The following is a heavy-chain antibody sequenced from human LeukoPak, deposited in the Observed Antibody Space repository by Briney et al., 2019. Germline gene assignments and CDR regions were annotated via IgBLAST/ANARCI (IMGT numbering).Heavy chain of an antibody. V-gene: IGHV3-43*01. D-gene: IGHD3-10*01. CDR2: ITRDGGST. CDR3: AKDIQWYSSGSYFDY. Sequence: GGSLRLSCAASGFTFDDYTMHWVRQAPGKGLGWVSLITRDGGSTYYADSVKGRFTISRDNSKKSLYLQMNSLTTEDTALYYCAKDIQWYSSGSYFDYWGQGTLVTVSS. CDR1: GFTFDDYT. J-gene: IGHJ4*02.